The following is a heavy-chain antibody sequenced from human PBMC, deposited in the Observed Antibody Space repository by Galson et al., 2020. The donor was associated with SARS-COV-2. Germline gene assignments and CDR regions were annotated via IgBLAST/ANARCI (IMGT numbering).Heavy chain of an antibody. V-gene: IGHV1-69*13. J-gene: IGHJ6*02. CDR3: ARAGYSSNWRYYGMDV. CDR2: IIPILGTA. D-gene: IGHD6-13*01. Sequence: SVKVSCKASGGTFSSYAISWVRQAPGQGLAWMGGIIPILGTANYAQKFQGRVTITADESTSTAYMELSSLRSEDTAVYYCARAGYSSNWRYYGMDVWGQGTTVTVSS. CDR1: GGTFSSYA.